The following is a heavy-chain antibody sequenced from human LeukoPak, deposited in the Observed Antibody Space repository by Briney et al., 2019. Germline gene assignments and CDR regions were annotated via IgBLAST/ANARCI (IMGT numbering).Heavy chain of an antibody. J-gene: IGHJ4*02. CDR1: GFTFSIYA. CDR3: ARDRVGATDYFDY. V-gene: IGHV3-23*01. Sequence: GGSLRLSCAASGFTFSIYAMTWVRQAPGRGLEWVSTIGRCGSDTYFADSVKGRFTISRDNSKNTLYLQMNSLRAEDTAVYYCARDRVGATDYFDYWGQGTLVTVSS. D-gene: IGHD1-26*01. CDR2: IGRCGSDT.